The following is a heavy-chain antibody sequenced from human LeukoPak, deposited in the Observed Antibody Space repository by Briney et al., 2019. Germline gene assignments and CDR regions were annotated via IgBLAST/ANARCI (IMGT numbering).Heavy chain of an antibody. J-gene: IGHJ4*02. V-gene: IGHV3-30*03. CDR3: ARCRDYNFWSGSAVDY. D-gene: IGHD3-3*01. CDR2: ISYDGSNK. CDR1: GFTFSSYG. Sequence: PGGSLTLSCAASGFTFSSYGMHWVRQAPGKGLDGVAVISYDGSNKYYAYSVNGRFTISRDNSKNTLYLQMNSLRAEDTAVYYCARCRDYNFWSGSAVDYWGQGTLVTVSS.